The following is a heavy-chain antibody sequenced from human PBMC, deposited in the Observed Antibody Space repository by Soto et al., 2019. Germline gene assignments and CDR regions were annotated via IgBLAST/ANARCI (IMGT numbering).Heavy chain of an antibody. CDR3: ARGYCTTTICDPWFDP. CDR2: IYPGDSDT. V-gene: IGHV5-51*01. J-gene: IGHJ5*02. D-gene: IGHD2-2*01. Sequence: PGASLPISGTVFGYAFTSYWIAWVRQMPGKGLEWMGIIYPGDSDTRYSPSFQGQVTISVDKSISTAYLQWSTLKASDTAMYYCARGYCTTTICDPWFDPWGQGTLVTVSS. CDR1: GYAFTSYW.